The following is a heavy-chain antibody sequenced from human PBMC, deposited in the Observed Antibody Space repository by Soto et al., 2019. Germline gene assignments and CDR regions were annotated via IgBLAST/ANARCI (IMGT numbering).Heavy chain of an antibody. CDR3: ATDGQITTVEVASAPYALGV. V-gene: IGHV1-69*12. Sequence: QVQLVQSGAEVKRPGSSVKGSCQASGGTFNNLSISWVRPAPGQGVEWMGGIIPLFGTGNYARKLPGRVTINADESTSTAYMVLNTKITDDTAVYYCATDGQITTVEVASAPYALGVWIKGTTVTVSS. CDR2: IIPLFGTG. CDR1: GGTFNNLS. D-gene: IGHD1-1*01. J-gene: IGHJ6*04.